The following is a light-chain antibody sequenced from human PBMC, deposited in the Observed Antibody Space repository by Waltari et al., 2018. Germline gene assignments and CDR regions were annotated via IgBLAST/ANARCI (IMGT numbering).Light chain of an antibody. CDR2: AGS. CDR1: QDVQKY. J-gene: IGKJ5*01. Sequence: IRLTQSPSHLSASVGDRVTITCRASQDVQKYFIWYQQKPGKAPKLLIYAGSSLQSGVPSRFSGSGFGTDFTLTITSLQPEDFGSYYCQQSYSPPPITFGQGTRLEIK. V-gene: IGKV1-39*01. CDR3: QQSYSPPPIT.